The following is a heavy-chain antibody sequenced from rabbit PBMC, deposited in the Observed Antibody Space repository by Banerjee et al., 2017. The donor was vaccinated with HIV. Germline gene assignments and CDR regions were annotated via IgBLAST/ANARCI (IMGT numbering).Heavy chain of an antibody. D-gene: IGHD8-1*01. J-gene: IGHJ4*01. V-gene: IGHV1S45*01. CDR2: INTSSGNT. CDR1: GFSFSNKYV. Sequence: QQQLEESGGGLVKPEGSLTLSCTASGFSFSNKYVMCWVRQAPGKGLEWIACINTSSGNTVYASWAKGRFTISKTSSTTVTLQMTSLTGADTAAYFCARDRAGSGWYFNLWGPGTLVTVS. CDR3: ARDRAGSGWYFNL.